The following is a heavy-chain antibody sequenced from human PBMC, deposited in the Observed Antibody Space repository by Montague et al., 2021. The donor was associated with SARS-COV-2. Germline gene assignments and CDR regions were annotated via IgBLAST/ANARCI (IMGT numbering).Heavy chain of an antibody. D-gene: IGHD4-17*01. CDR1: GEPISGFF. Sequence: SETLSLTCSVSGEPISGFFWNWIRQPAGKGLEWIGRIYASGGTDYNPSLESRVTMSVDTSKNQFSLKLSSVTAADTAVYYCASVYTVTYYFDYWGRGTLVTVSS. CDR2: IYASGGT. CDR3: ASVYTVTYYFDY. V-gene: IGHV4-4*07. J-gene: IGHJ4*02.